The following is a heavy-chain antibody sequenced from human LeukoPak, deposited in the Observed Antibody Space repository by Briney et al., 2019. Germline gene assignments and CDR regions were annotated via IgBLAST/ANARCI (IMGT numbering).Heavy chain of an antibody. CDR2: IYYSGST. Sequence: SETLSLTCTVSGGSISSYYWSWIRQPPGKGLEWIGYIYYSGSTNYNPSLKSRVTISVDTSKNQFSLKLSSVTAADTAVYYCARHLPHYYSSTSCDHHFRFDPWGQGTLVTVSS. D-gene: IGHD2-2*01. J-gene: IGHJ5*02. V-gene: IGHV4-59*01. CDR1: GGSISSYY. CDR3: ARHLPHYYSSTSCDHHFRFDP.